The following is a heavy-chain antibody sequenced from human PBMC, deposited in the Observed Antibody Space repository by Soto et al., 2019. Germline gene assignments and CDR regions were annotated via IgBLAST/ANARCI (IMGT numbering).Heavy chain of an antibody. V-gene: IGHV3-15*07. CDR1: GFTFSNAW. CDR2: IKSKTDGGTT. CDR3: TTDLSVADAFDI. D-gene: IGHD2-15*01. J-gene: IGHJ3*02. Sequence: GFLRLSCAASGFTFSNAWMNWVRQAPGKGLEWVGRIKSKTDGGTTDYAAPVKGRFTISRDDSKNTLYLQMNSLKTEDTAVYYCTTDLSVADAFDIWGQGTMVTVSS.